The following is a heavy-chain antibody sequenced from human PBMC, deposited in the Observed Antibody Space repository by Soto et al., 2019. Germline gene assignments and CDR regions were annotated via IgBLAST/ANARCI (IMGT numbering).Heavy chain of an antibody. CDR2: SYYSGST. J-gene: IGHJ5*02. Sequence: QLQLQESGPGLVKPSETLSLTCTVSGGSISSSSYYWGWIRQPPGKGLEWIGSSYYSGSTYYNPSLKSQVTISLDTSKNQFSLTLCSVTAADTAVYYCAREILYRNWFDPWGQGTLVTVSS. CDR1: GGSISSSSYY. V-gene: IGHV4-39*02. CDR3: AREILYRNWFDP.